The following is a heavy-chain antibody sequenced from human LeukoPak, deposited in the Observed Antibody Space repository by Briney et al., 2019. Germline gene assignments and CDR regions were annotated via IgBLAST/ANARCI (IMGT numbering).Heavy chain of an antibody. D-gene: IGHD3-3*01. V-gene: IGHV3-7*01. CDR1: GFTLSSYW. J-gene: IGHJ4*02. CDR2: IKQDGSEK. Sequence: GGSLRLSCAASGFTLSSYWMSWVRQAPGKGLEWVANIKQDGSEKYYVDSVKGRFTISRDNAKNSLYLQMNSLRAEDTAVYYCARESYDFWSGYHKYYFDYWGQGTLVTVSS. CDR3: ARESYDFWSGYHKYYFDY.